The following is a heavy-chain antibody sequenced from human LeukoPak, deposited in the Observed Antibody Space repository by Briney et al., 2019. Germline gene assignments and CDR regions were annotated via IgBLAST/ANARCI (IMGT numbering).Heavy chain of an antibody. CDR2: IWYDGSNK. D-gene: IGHD4-23*01. CDR1: GFTFSDYY. V-gene: IGHV3-33*06. CDR3: AKDRHYGGFDY. J-gene: IGHJ4*02. Sequence: PGGSLRLSCATSGFTFSDYYMSWIRQAPGKGLEWVAVIWYDGSNKYYADSVKGRFTISRDNSKNTLYLQMNSLRAEDTAVYYCAKDRHYGGFDYWGQGTLVTVSS.